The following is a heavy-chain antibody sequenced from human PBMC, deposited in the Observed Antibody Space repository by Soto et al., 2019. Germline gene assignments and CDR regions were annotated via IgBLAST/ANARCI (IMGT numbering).Heavy chain of an antibody. D-gene: IGHD2-2*01. CDR3: AIGYCSSTSCYGYYYYGMDV. CDR1: GYTFTSYA. Sequence: GASVKVSCKASGYTFTSYAMHWVRQAPGQRLEWMGWINAGNGNTKYSQKFQGRVTITRDTSASTAYMELSSLRSEDTAVYYCAIGYCSSTSCYGYYYYGMDVWGQGTTVTVSS. CDR2: INAGNGNT. V-gene: IGHV1-3*01. J-gene: IGHJ6*02.